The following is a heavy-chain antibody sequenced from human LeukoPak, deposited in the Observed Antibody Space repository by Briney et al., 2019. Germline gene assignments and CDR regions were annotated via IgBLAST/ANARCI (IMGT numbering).Heavy chain of an antibody. CDR1: GGSISGYY. J-gene: IGHJ4*02. D-gene: IGHD3-10*01. CDR2: IYYSGST. V-gene: IGHV4-59*01. CDR3: GRGGPLDY. Sequence: SETLSLTCTVSGGSISGYYWSWIRQPPGKGLEWIGYIYYSGSTNYNPSLKSRVTISVDTSKNQFSLKLRSVTAADTAVYYCGRGGPLDYWGQGTLVTVSS.